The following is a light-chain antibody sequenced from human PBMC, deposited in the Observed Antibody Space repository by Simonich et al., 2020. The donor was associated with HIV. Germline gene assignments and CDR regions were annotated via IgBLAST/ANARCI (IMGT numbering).Light chain of an antibody. CDR2: DVS. V-gene: IGLV2-14*01. CDR1: SSDVGDYNY. CDR3: SSSTSSSTLG. Sequence: QSALTQPASVSGSPGQSITISCTETSSDVGDYNYVSWYQQHPGKAPKLMIYDVSKRPSGVSNRFSGSKSGNTASLTISGLQAEDEADYYCSSSTSSSTLGFGGGTKVTVL. J-gene: IGLJ3*02.